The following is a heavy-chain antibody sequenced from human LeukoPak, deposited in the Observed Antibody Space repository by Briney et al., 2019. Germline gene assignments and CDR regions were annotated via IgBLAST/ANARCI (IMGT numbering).Heavy chain of an antibody. D-gene: IGHD6-13*01. CDR3: ARDISSSWPYYYGMDV. CDR2: ISSSSRYT. CDR1: GFTFSDYY. J-gene: IGHJ6*04. Sequence: GGALRLSCAASGFTFSDYYMSWIRQAPGKGLEWVSYISSSSRYTNYADSVKGRFTIFRDNPKNSLYLQMNSLRAEDTAVYYCARDISSSWPYYYGMDVWGKGTTVTVSS. V-gene: IGHV3-11*06.